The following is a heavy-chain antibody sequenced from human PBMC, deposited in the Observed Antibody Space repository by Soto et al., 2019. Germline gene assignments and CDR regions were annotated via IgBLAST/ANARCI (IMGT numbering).Heavy chain of an antibody. D-gene: IGHD4-17*01. CDR3: ARPYYGDAFGY. CDR1: GGSISSSSYY. CDR2: IYYSGST. Sequence: QLQLQESGPGLVKPSETLSLTCTVSGGSISSSSYYWGWIRQPPGKGLEWIGSIYYSGSTYYNPSLTSRVTISVDTSKNQFSLKLSSVTAADTAVYYWARPYYGDAFGYWGQGTLVTVSS. J-gene: IGHJ4*02. V-gene: IGHV4-39*01.